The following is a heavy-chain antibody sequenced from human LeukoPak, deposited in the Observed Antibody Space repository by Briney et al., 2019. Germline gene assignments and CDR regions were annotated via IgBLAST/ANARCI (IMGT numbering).Heavy chain of an antibody. V-gene: IGHV3-74*01. J-gene: IGHJ4*02. CDR1: GFTFSSHW. CDR3: ARSWDVDC. D-gene: IGHD1-26*01. CDR2: INIDGSSI. Sequence: GGSLRLSCAASGFTFSSHWMHWVRQAPGKGLVWVSRINIDGSSISYADSVKGRFTISRDNAKNTLYLQMNSLRAEDTAVYYCARSWDVDCWGQGTLVTVSS.